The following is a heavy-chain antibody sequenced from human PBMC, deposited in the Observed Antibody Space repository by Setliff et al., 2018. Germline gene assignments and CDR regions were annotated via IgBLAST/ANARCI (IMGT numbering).Heavy chain of an antibody. CDR1: GYKFINFG. CDR3: ARDRPESEVAAQRSAFDI. CDR2: ISADNGYI. J-gene: IGHJ3*02. V-gene: IGHV1-18*01. Sequence: ASVKVSCKASGYKFINFGVSWVRQAPGQGLEWMGWISADNGYIIYAEKFRGRVTVTTDTSTSTAYMELRSLRSDDTAVYYCARDRPESEVAAQRSAFDIWGQGTMVTVSS. D-gene: IGHD2-15*01.